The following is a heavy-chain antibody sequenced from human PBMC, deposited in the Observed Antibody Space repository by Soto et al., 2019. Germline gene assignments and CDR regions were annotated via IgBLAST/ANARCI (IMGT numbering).Heavy chain of an antibody. CDR2: INPSGGST. D-gene: IGHD5-12*01. CDR3: AAPRDGYNSVEYFQH. CDR1: GYTFTSYY. V-gene: IGHV1-46*01. J-gene: IGHJ1*01. Sequence: ASVKVSCKASGYTFTSYYMHWVRQAPGQGLEWMGIINPSGGSTSYAQKFHGRVTMTRDTSTSTVYMELSSLRSEDTAVYYCAAPRDGYNSVEYFQHWGQGTLVTVSS.